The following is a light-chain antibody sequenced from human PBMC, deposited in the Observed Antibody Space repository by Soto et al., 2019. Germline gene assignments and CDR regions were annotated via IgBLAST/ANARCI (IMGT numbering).Light chain of an antibody. CDR2: GAS. CDR3: QHYDTCPRT. V-gene: IGKV3-15*01. Sequence: EIVMTQSPASLSVPPGERATPSCRASQSVSSNFAWYLQKPGQAPRLLIYGASTRVTAVPARIAAIGSGTELPLTINSLKSDDLGVYYCQHYDTCPRTFGQGTKVEIK. CDR1: QSVSSN. J-gene: IGKJ1*01.